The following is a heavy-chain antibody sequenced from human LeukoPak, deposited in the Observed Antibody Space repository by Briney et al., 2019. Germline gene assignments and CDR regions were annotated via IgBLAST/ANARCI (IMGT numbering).Heavy chain of an antibody. D-gene: IGHD3-22*01. J-gene: IGHJ4*02. V-gene: IGHV3-13*01. Sequence: GGSLRLSCAASGFTFSSYDMHWVRQATGKGLEWVSVIGTAGDTYYPGSVKGRFTISRENAKNSLYLQMNSLRAGDTAVYYCARGVDSSAAIDYWGQGTLVTVSS. CDR2: IGTAGDT. CDR1: GFTFSSYD. CDR3: ARGVDSSAAIDY.